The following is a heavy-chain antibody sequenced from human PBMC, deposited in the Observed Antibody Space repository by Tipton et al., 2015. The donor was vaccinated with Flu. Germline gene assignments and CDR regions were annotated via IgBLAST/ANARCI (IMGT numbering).Heavy chain of an antibody. CDR3: ARTPSRGGFDH. D-gene: IGHD3-16*01. J-gene: IGHJ4*02. CDR1: GGSIRNYY. CDR2: VYYSGST. Sequence: TLSLTCTVSGGSIRNYYWSWIRQPPGKGLEFIGYVYYSGSTNYNPSLKSRVTILVDTSKNQFSLNLSSVTAADTAVYYCARTPSRGGFDHWGQGTPVTVSS. V-gene: IGHV4-59*08.